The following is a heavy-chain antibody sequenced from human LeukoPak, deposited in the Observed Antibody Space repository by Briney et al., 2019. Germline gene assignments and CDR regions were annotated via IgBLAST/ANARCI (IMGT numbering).Heavy chain of an antibody. J-gene: IGHJ6*02. CDR2: IIPIFGTA. V-gene: IGHV1-69*05. CDR3: ARGLQYYYGMDV. D-gene: IGHD5-24*01. Sequence: SVKVSCKASGGTFSSYAISWVRQAPGQGLEWMGGIIPIFGTANYAQKFQGRVTITRDTSASTAYMELSSLRSEDTAVYYCARGLQYYYGMDVWGQGTTVTVSS. CDR1: GGTFSSYA.